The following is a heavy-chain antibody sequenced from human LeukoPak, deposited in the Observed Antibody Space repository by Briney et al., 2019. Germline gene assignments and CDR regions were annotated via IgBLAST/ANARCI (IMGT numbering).Heavy chain of an antibody. J-gene: IGHJ4*02. V-gene: IGHV4-34*01. CDR2: INQSGST. Sequence: TASETLSLTCAVYGESFSGYYWSWIRQPPGKGLEWIGEINQSGSTNYNPSLKSRVTISVDTSKNQFSLKLSSVTAADTAVYYCAKLMWPGDYWGQGTLVTVSS. CDR1: GESFSGYY. CDR3: AKLMWPGDY. D-gene: IGHD2-21*01.